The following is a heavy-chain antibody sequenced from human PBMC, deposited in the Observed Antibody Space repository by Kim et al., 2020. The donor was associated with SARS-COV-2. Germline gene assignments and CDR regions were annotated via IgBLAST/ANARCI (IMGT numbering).Heavy chain of an antibody. CDR3: ARPYSGSYFSPFDY. V-gene: IGHV3-30*03. CDR2: ISYDGSNK. CDR1: GFTFSIYG. J-gene: IGHJ4*02. D-gene: IGHD1-26*01. Sequence: GGSLRLSCAASGFTFSIYGMHWVRQAPGKGLEWVAVISYDGSNKYYADSVKGRFTISRDNSKNTLYLQMNSLRAEDTAVYYCARPYSGSYFSPFDYWGQG.